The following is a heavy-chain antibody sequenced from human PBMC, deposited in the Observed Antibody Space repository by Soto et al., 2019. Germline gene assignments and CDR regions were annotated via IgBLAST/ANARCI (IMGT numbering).Heavy chain of an antibody. V-gene: IGHV1-69*02. J-gene: IGHJ4*02. CDR1: GGTFSSYT. CDR3: ASPGLAAAGPGFD. D-gene: IGHD6-13*01. CDR2: IIPILGIA. Sequence: QVQLVQSGAEVKKPGSSVKVSCKASGGTFSSYTITWVRQAPGQGLEWMGRIIPILGIANNAQKFQGRVSITADTSTNTAYMELISLTSEDTAVYYCASPGLAAAGPGFDWGQGTLVTVSS.